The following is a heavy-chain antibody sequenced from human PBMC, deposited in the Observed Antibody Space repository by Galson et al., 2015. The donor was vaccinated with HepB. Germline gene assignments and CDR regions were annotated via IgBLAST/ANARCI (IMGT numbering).Heavy chain of an antibody. CDR1: GFTFSTYA. V-gene: IGHV3-23*01. CDR2: ISASGGRT. Sequence: SLRLSCAASGFTFSTYAMGWVRQAPGKGLEWVSTISASGGRTYYADSVKGRFTISRDNSKNTLYLQMNSLRTEDPAVYYCASVARSCDSSLSHFVYWRRATLVAVSS. CDR3: ASVARSCDSSLSHFVY. J-gene: IGHJ4*02. D-gene: IGHD2-15*01.